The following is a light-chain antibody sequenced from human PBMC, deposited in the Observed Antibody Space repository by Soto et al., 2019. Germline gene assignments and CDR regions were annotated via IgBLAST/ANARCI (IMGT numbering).Light chain of an antibody. Sequence: DIQMTQSPSFVSASVGDRVTITCRASQGISSWLAWYQHKPGRAPKLLIHAASSLESGVPPRFSDSGSGTDYPVTISRLQLEEFATYNGHQPTSFSLPFGGGPEVEIK. V-gene: IGKV1-12*01. J-gene: IGKJ4*02. CDR3: HQPTSFSLP. CDR2: AAS. CDR1: QGISSW.